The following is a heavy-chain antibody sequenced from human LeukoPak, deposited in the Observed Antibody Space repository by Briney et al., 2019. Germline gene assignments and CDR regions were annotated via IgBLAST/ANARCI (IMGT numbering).Heavy chain of an antibody. Sequence: SETLSLTCTVSGYSISSGYYWGWIRQPPGKGLEWIGSIYHSGSTYYNPSLKSRVTISVDTSKNQFSLKLSSVTAADTAMYYCARERHSSSWLISSLNYYYYMDVWGKGTTVTVSS. J-gene: IGHJ6*03. CDR1: GYSISSGYY. V-gene: IGHV4-38-2*02. CDR3: ARERHSSSWLISSLNYYYYMDV. D-gene: IGHD6-13*01. CDR2: IYHSGST.